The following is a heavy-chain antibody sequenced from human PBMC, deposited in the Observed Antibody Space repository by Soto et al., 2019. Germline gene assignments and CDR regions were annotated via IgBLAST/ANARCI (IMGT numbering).Heavy chain of an antibody. D-gene: IGHD3-10*01. CDR2: ISSSSSTI. J-gene: IGHJ5*02. Sequence: GGSLRLSCAASGFTFSSYSMNWVRQAPGKGLEWVSYISSSSSTIYYADSVKGRFTISRDNAKNSLYLQMNSLRAEDTAVYYCARESEGSGSYYLNWFDPWGQGTLVTVSS. CDR1: GFTFSSYS. CDR3: ARESEGSGSYYLNWFDP. V-gene: IGHV3-48*01.